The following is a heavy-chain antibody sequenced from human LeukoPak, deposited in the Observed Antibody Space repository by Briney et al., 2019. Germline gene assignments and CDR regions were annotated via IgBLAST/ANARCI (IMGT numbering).Heavy chain of an antibody. V-gene: IGHV1-8*01. CDR2: MNPNSGNT. J-gene: IGHJ5*02. D-gene: IGHD6-19*01. CDR1: GYTFTTYD. CDR3: ARGRGSGHKENWFDP. Sequence: GASVKVSCKASGYTFTTYDIKWGRQATGQGLEWMGWMNPNSGNTGYTQKFQGRVTMTRNTSISTAYMELSSLRSEDTAVYYCARGRGSGHKENWFDPWGQGTLVTVSS.